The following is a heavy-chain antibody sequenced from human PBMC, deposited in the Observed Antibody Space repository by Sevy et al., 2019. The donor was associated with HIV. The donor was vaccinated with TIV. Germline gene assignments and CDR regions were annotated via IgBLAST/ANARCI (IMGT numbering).Heavy chain of an antibody. Sequence: GGSLRLSCAASGFTFSSYAMHWVRQAPGKGLEWVAVTSYDGSNKYYADSVKGRFTISRDNSKNTLYLQMNSLRAEDTAVYYCAREGGEIAARPDQLPFDYWGQGTLVTVSS. CDR3: AREGGEIAARPDQLPFDY. D-gene: IGHD6-6*01. CDR2: TSYDGSNK. J-gene: IGHJ4*02. CDR1: GFTFSSYA. V-gene: IGHV3-30-3*01.